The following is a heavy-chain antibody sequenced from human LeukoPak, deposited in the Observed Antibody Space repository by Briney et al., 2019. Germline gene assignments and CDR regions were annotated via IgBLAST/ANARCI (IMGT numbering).Heavy chain of an antibody. CDR1: GGSISSYY. D-gene: IGHD1-26*01. CDR3: ARWGGWEPQDDAFDI. V-gene: IGHV4-4*07. CDR2: IYTSGST. Sequence: KSSETLSLTCTVSGGSISSYYWSWIRQPAGKGLEWIGRIYTSGSTNYNPSLKSRVTMSVDTSKNQFSLKLSSVTAADTAVYYCARWGGWEPQDDAFDIWGQGTMVTVSS. J-gene: IGHJ3*02.